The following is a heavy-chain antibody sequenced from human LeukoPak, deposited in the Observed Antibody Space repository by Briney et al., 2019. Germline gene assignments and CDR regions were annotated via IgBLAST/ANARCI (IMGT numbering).Heavy chain of an antibody. J-gene: IGHJ4*02. CDR2: IYYSGST. D-gene: IGHD3-22*01. CDR3: ARTMYYYDSSGYYQLFDY. CDR1: GGSISSYY. Sequence: SETLSLTCTVSGGSISSYYWSWIRQPPGKGLEWIGYIYYSGSTNYNPSLKSRVTISVDTSKNQFSLKLSSVTAAGTAVYYCARTMYYYDSSGYYQLFDYWGQGTLVTVSS. V-gene: IGHV4-59*01.